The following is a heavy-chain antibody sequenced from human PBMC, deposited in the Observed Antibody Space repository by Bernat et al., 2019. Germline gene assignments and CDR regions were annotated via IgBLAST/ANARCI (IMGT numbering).Heavy chain of an antibody. J-gene: IGHJ6*02. D-gene: IGHD3-22*01. CDR1: GFTFSSYW. V-gene: IGHV3-7*03. Sequence: EVQMVESGGGLVQPGGSLRPSCAASGFTFSSYWMNWVRQAPGKGLEWVANIKQDGNEKYYVDSVKGRFAISRDNAKNSLYLQMNSLRAEDTAVYYCARDDRDRSGYFPHYRYSYYGMDVWGQGTTVTVSS. CDR2: IKQDGNEK. CDR3: ARDDRDRSGYFPHYRYSYYGMDV.